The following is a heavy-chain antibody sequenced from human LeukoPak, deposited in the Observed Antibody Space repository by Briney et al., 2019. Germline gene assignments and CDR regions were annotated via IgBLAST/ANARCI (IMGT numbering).Heavy chain of an antibody. CDR3: ARDGGYSYEYYFDY. D-gene: IGHD5-18*01. CDR2: IWYDGSNK. V-gene: IGHV3-33*01. J-gene: IGHJ4*02. CDR1: GFTFSSYG. Sequence: GGSLRLSCAASGFTFSSYGMHWVRQAPGKGLEWVAVIWYDGSNKYYADSVKGRFTISRDNSKNTLYLQMNSLRAEDTAVYYCARDGGYSYEYYFDYWGQGTLVTVSS.